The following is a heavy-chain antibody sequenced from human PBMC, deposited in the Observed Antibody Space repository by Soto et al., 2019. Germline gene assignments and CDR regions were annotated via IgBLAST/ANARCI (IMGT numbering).Heavy chain of an antibody. CDR1: RDSVSSKSVA. CDR3: ARATSGWYVYAFDN. J-gene: IGHJ3*02. Sequence: SQTLSLTCAISRDSVSSKSVAWNWIRQSPSRGLEWLGRTYYRSKWYNDYAVSVKSRITINPDTSKNQFSLQLNSVTPEDTAVYYCARATSGWYVYAFDNWGQGSLVTVSS. CDR2: TYYRSKWYN. V-gene: IGHV6-1*01. D-gene: IGHD6-19*01.